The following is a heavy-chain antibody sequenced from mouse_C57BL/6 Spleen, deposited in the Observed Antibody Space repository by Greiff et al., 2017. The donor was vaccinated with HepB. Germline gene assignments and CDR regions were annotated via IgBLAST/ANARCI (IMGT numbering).Heavy chain of an antibody. J-gene: IGHJ1*03. Sequence: QVQLQQSGAELARPGASVKLSCKASGYTFTSYGISWVKQRTGQGLEWIGEIYPRSGNTYYNEKFKGKATLTADKSSSTAYMELRSLTSEDSAVYFCARCHYYGSSYGYWYFDVWGTGTTVTVSS. CDR3: ARCHYYGSSYGYWYFDV. D-gene: IGHD1-1*01. CDR1: GYTFTSYG. CDR2: IYPRSGNT. V-gene: IGHV1-81*01.